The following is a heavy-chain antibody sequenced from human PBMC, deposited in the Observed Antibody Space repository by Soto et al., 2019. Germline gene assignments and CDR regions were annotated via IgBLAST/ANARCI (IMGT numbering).Heavy chain of an antibody. V-gene: IGHV1-24*01. CDR3: ATPPGRQQLLLRALSFDH. Sequence: ASLKVSCKVFGFTLTKLSMHWVRQAPGKGLEWMGGFDPEDGETIFAQKFQGRVAVTEDTSTDTAYMELNSLRSEDTAVYYCATPPGRQQLLLRALSFDHWGQGTLVTVSS. CDR1: GFTLTKLS. CDR2: FDPEDGET. D-gene: IGHD6-13*01. J-gene: IGHJ4*02.